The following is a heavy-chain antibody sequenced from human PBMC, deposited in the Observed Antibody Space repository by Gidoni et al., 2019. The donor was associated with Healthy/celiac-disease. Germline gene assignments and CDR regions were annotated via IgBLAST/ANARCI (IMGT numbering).Heavy chain of an antibody. D-gene: IGHD3-22*01. CDR2: ISWNSGSI. J-gene: IGHJ4*02. Sequence: EVQLVESGGGLVQPGRSLRLSCAASGFTFEDYAMHWVRQAPGKGLEWVSGISWNSGSIGYADSVKGRFTISRDNAKNSLYLQMNSLRAEDTALYYCAKDIGRDYYDSSGYGAFDYWGQGTLVTVSS. CDR1: GFTFEDYA. V-gene: IGHV3-9*01. CDR3: AKDIGRDYYDSSGYGAFDY.